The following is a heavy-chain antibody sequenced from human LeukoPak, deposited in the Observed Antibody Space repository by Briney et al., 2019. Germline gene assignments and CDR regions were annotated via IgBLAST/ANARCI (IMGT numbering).Heavy chain of an antibody. J-gene: IGHJ5*02. V-gene: IGHV3-48*01. CDR2: ISSASNTI. D-gene: IGHD3-10*01. CDR1: GFTFSSYS. Sequence: PGGSLRLSCAASGFTFSSYSMNWVRQAPGKGLEWISYISSASNTIYYADSAKGRFTISRDNAKNSVYLQMNSLRAEDTAMYYCARDGWFGDYNWFDPWGQGTLVTVSS. CDR3: ARDGWFGDYNWFDP.